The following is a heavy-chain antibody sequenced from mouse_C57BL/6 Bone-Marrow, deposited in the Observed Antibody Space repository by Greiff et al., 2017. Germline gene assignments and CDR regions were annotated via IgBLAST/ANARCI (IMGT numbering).Heavy chain of an antibody. Sequence: QVQLQQSGAELVRPGASVKLSCKASGYTFTDYYINWVKQRPGQGLEWIARIYPGSGNTYYNEKFKGKATLTAEKSSRTAYMQLSSLTSEDSAVYFCAPGGLGSLWYFDVWGTGTTVTVSS. CDR2: IYPGSGNT. CDR3: APGGLGSLWYFDV. V-gene: IGHV1-76*01. D-gene: IGHD1-1*01. CDR1: GYTFTDYY. J-gene: IGHJ1*03.